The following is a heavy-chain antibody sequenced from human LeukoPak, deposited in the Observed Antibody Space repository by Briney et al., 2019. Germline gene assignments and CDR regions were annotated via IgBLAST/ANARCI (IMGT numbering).Heavy chain of an antibody. CDR2: IYYSGST. J-gene: IGHJ4*02. CDR1: GGSISSYY. CDR3: ARGYDFWSGYHY. Sequence: PSETLSLTCTVSGGSISSYYWSWIRQPPGKGLEWIGYIYYSGSTNYNPSLKSRVTISVDTSKNQFSLKLSSVTAADTAVYYRARGYDFWSGYHYWGQGTLVTVSS. V-gene: IGHV4-59*08. D-gene: IGHD3-3*01.